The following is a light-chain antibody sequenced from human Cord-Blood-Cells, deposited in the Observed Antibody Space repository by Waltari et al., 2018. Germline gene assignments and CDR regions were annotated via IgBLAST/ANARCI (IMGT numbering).Light chain of an antibody. J-gene: IGKJ2*01. CDR2: GAS. CDR1: QSVSGSY. Sequence: EIVLTPSPGNLSLSPGERATLSCRASQSVSGSYLAWYQQKPGQAPRLLIYGASSTATGIPDRFSGSGSETDFTLTISRLEPEDFAVYYCQQYGSSPPYTFGQGTKLEIK. CDR3: QQYGSSPPYT. V-gene: IGKV3-20*01.